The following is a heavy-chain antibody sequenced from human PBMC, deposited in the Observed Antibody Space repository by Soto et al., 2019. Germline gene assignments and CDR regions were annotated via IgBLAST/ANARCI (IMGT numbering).Heavy chain of an antibody. Sequence: QVHLVESGGGVVQPGRSLRLSCAASGFTFSTYAMHWVRQAPGKGLEWVATISDDGTNKYYADSVKGRFTISRDNSKDTLYLQMNSLRAEDTAVYYCPREGHGDWFDPWGQGTLVXVSS. D-gene: IGHD3-10*01. CDR1: GFTFSTYA. J-gene: IGHJ5*02. V-gene: IGHV3-30-3*01. CDR3: PREGHGDWFDP. CDR2: ISDDGTNK.